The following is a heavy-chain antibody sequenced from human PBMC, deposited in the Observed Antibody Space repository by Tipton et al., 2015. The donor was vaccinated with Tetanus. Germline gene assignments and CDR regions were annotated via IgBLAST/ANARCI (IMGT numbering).Heavy chain of an antibody. Sequence: TLSLTCTVSGGSISSSSYYWGWIRQPPGKGLEWIGSIYYSGSTCYNPSLKSRVTISVDTSKNQFSLKLSSVTAADTAVYYCARMRRSGWYGYLFDYWGQGTLVTVSS. CDR3: ARMRRSGWYGYLFDY. J-gene: IGHJ4*02. CDR2: IYYSGST. V-gene: IGHV4-39*01. D-gene: IGHD6-19*01. CDR1: GGSISSSSYY.